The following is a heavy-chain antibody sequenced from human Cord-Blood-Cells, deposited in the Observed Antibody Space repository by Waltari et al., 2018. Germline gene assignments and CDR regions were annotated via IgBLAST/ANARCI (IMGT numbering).Heavy chain of an antibody. J-gene: IGHJ6*02. V-gene: IGHV4-34*01. D-gene: IGHD2-2*02. CDR2: INHSGST. Sequence: QVQLQQWGAGLLKPSETLSLTCAVYGGSFSGYYWSWIRQPPGKGLEWIGEINHSGSTNYTPSLKSRVTISVDTSKNQFSLKLSSVTAADTAVYYCARAGTGDIVVVPAAIHYYYGMDVWGQGTTVTVSS. CDR3: ARAGTGDIVVVPAAIHYYYGMDV. CDR1: GGSFSGYY.